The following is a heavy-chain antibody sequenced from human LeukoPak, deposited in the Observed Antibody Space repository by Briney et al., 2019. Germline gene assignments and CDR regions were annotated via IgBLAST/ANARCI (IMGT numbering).Heavy chain of an antibody. CDR1: GYTFSSYG. D-gene: IGHD1-26*01. CDR2: ISAHNGDT. V-gene: IGHV1-18*01. CDR3: ARVKARSGSYSFDY. Sequence: ASVKVSCKASGYTFSSYGISWVRQAPGQGLEWMGWISAHNGDTNYAQRLQGRVTMTTDTSTSTAYMELRSLRSDDTAVYYCARVKARSGSYSFDYWGQGTLVTVSS. J-gene: IGHJ4*02.